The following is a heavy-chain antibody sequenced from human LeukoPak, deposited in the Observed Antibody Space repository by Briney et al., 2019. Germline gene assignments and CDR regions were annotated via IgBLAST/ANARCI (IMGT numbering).Heavy chain of an antibody. CDR2: ISSSSSYI. V-gene: IGHV3-21*01. J-gene: IGHJ6*04. Sequence: PGGSLRLSCAAPGFTFSSYSMNWVRQAPGKGLEWVSSISSSSSYIYYADSVKGRFTISRDNAKNSLYLQMNSLRAEDTAVYYCARDQEPLYYYGMDVWGKGTTVTVSS. CDR1: GFTFSSYS. CDR3: ARDQEPLYYYGMDV. D-gene: IGHD1-14*01.